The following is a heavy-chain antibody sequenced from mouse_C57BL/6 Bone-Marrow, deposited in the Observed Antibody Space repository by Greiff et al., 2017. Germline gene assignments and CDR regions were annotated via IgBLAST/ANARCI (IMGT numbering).Heavy chain of an antibody. CDR2: IYPGDGDT. D-gene: IGHD2-1*01. CDR1: GYAFSSSW. CDR3: AREDIYYGNLYYAMDY. J-gene: IGHJ4*01. Sequence: QVQLQQSGPELVKPGASVKISFKASGYAFSSSWMNWVKQRPGKGLEWIGRIYPGDGDTNYNGKFKGKATLTADKSSSTAYMQLSSLTSEDSAVYCCAREDIYYGNLYYAMDYWGQGTSVTVSS. V-gene: IGHV1-82*01.